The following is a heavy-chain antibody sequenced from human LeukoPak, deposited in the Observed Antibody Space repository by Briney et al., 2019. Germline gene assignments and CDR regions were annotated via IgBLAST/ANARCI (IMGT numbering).Heavy chain of an antibody. CDR1: GGSMSSYY. CDR2: IYNSGST. J-gene: IGHJ3*02. Sequence: SETLSLTCTVSGGSMSSYYWSWIRQPPGKGLEWIGYIYNSGSTNYNPSLKSRVTISTDTSKNQISLKLSSVTAADTAVYYCARPNQGDYAFDIWGQGTMVTVSS. V-gene: IGHV4-59*08. D-gene: IGHD2-21*02. CDR3: ARPNQGDYAFDI.